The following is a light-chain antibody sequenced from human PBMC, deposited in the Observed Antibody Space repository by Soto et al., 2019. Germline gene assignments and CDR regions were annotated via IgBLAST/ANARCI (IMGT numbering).Light chain of an antibody. Sequence: EIVLTQSPGILSLSPGESATLSCRASQSVTRYLAWYQQAPGQAPRLLIYGAGSRATGTPDRISGTGSGTDFTLTITRLEPQDSAIYYCQQYGTSPLTFGGGTKVEI. CDR2: GAG. J-gene: IGKJ4*01. CDR3: QQYGTSPLT. CDR1: QSVTRY. V-gene: IGKV3-20*01.